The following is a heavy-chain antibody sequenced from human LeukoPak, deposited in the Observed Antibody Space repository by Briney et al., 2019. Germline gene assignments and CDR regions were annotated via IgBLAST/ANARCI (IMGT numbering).Heavy chain of an antibody. CDR2: ISAYNGNT. V-gene: IGHV1-18*01. Sequence: GASVKVSCKASGYTFTTYGISWVRQAPGQGLEWMGWISAYNGNTNYAQKFQGRVTMTTDTSTSTAYMELRSLRSDDTAVYYCARGILRFPTLVWFDPWGQGTLVTVSS. D-gene: IGHD3-3*01. J-gene: IGHJ5*02. CDR1: GYTFTTYG. CDR3: ARGILRFPTLVWFDP.